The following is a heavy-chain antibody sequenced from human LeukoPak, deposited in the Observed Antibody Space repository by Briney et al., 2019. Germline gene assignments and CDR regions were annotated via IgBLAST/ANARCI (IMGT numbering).Heavy chain of an antibody. J-gene: IGHJ3*02. V-gene: IGHV3-74*01. CDR1: GFTFSNYW. CDR2: INTDGSTT. D-gene: IGHD6-6*01. Sequence: GGSLRLSCAASGFTFSNYWMHWVRQAPGKGLVWVSRINTDGSTTSYADSVEGRFTISRDNAKNSLYLQMNSLRAEDTAVYYCARATEQLAVDAFDIWGQGTMVTVSS. CDR3: ARATEQLAVDAFDI.